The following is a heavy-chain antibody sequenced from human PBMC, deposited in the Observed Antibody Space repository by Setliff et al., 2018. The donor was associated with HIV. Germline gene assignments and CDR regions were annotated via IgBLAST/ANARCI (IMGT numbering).Heavy chain of an antibody. CDR2: IYYNGNT. Sequence: SETLSLTCTVSGGSVSSSSFYWAWIRRPAGKGLEWIGTIYYNGNTSYNPSLESRVTISVDTSKNQFSLKLSSVTAADTAVYYCARGEYYFDYWGQGTLVTVSS. J-gene: IGHJ4*02. V-gene: IGHV4-39*01. CDR3: ARGEYYFDY. CDR1: GGSVSSSSFY.